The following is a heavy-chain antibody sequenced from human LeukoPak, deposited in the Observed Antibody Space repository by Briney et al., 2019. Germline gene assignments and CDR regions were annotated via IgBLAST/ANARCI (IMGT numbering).Heavy chain of an antibody. J-gene: IGHJ4*02. CDR3: ARDAPYCSGGSCYVDN. V-gene: IGHV3-7*05. CDR1: GFTLSSYW. CDR2: IKEDGSEK. D-gene: IGHD2-15*01. Sequence: GGSLRLSCAASGFTLSSYWMRWVRPAPGRGLEWVANIKEDGSEKDYVDSVKGRFTISRDNAKNLLYLQMYRLRAEDTAVYYCARDAPYCSGGSCYVDNWGQGTPVTVSS.